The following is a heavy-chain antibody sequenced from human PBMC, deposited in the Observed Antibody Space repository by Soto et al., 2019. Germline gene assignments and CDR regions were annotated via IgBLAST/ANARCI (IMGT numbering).Heavy chain of an antibody. J-gene: IGHJ2*01. D-gene: IGHD2-15*01. V-gene: IGHV4-59*01. CDR3: ASVGFDL. CDR1: GGSISSYY. CDR2: IYYSGST. Sequence: QVQLQESGPGLVKPSETLSLTCTVSGGSISSYYWSWIRQPPGKGLEWIGYIYYSGSTNYNRSLKSRVTISVDTSKNQFSLKLSSVTAADTAVYYCASVGFDLWGRGTLVTVSS.